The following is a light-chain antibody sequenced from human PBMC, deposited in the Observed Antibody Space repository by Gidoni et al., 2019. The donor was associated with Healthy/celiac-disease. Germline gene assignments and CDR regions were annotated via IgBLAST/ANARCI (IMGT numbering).Light chain of an antibody. CDR2: GAS. V-gene: IGKV3-20*01. J-gene: IGKJ2*01. CDR3: QQYGSSPPRYT. Sequence: EILLTHSPGPLALSPGERATLACMASQSVSSSYLAWYQQKPGQAPRLLIYGASSRATGIPDRFSGSGSGTDFTLTISRLEPEDFAVYYCQQYGSSPPRYTFXQXTKLEIK. CDR1: QSVSSSY.